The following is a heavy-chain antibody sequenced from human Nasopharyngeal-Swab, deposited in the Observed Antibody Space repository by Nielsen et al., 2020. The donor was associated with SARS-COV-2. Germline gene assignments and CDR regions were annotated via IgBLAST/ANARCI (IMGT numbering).Heavy chain of an antibody. Sequence: VRQMPGKGLEWVGRIDPTDSNINYSPSFQGHVTISADKSISTAYLHWSSLKASDTAMYYCARLNYYGSGSYFSLDYWGQGTLVTVSS. J-gene: IGHJ4*02. V-gene: IGHV5-10-1*01. CDR3: ARLNYYGSGSYFSLDY. D-gene: IGHD3-10*01. CDR2: IDPTDSNI.